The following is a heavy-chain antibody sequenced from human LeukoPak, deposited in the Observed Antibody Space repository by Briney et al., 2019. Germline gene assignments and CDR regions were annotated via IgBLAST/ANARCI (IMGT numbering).Heavy chain of an antibody. D-gene: IGHD3-9*01. CDR3: ITNILTGYFDY. J-gene: IGHJ4*02. V-gene: IGHV3-15*01. Sequence: PGGSLRLSCTASGFTFNNAWMTWVRQAPGKGLEWVGRIKTKTDGGTTKYAAPVKGRFTISRDDSKNTLYLQMTSLKTEGTAVYYCITNILTGYFDYWGQGTLVTVSS. CDR2: IKTKTDGGTT. CDR1: GFTFNNAW.